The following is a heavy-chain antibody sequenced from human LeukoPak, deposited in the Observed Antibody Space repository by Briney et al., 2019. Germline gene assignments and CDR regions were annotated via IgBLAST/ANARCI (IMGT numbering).Heavy chain of an antibody. CDR3: ATLTSYYGSGSKPRVFDY. CDR2: ISGSGGST. D-gene: IGHD3-10*01. CDR1: GFTFSSYS. J-gene: IGHJ4*02. V-gene: IGHV3-23*01. Sequence: HPGGSLRLSCAASGFTFSSYSMNWVRQAPGKGLEWVSAISGSGGSTYYADSVKGRFTISRDNSKNTLYLQMNSLRAEDTAVYCCATLTSYYGSGSKPRVFDYWGQGTLVTVSS.